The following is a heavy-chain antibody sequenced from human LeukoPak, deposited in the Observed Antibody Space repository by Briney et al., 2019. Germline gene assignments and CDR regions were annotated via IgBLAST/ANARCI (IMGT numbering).Heavy chain of an antibody. J-gene: IGHJ4*02. Sequence: ASVKVSCKASGYIFTSFGITWVRQAPGQGLEWMGWISAYNGNTNYAQKLQGRVTMTTDTSTSTAYMELRSLRSDDTAVYYCARVGAAAGTDYWGQGTLVTVSS. V-gene: IGHV1-18*01. CDR3: ARVGAAAGTDY. CDR1: GYIFTSFG. D-gene: IGHD6-13*01. CDR2: ISAYNGNT.